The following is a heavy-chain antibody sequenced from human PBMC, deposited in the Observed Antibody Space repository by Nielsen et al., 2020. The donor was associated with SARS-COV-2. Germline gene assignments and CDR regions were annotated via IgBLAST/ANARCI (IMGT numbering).Heavy chain of an antibody. CDR2: LDPEDGET. J-gene: IGHJ5*02. Sequence: ASVKVSCKVSGCTLTELSMHWVRQAPGKGLEWMGGLDPEDGETIYAQKFQGRVTMTEDTSTDTAYMELSSLRSEDTAVYYCATARIFGVANWFDPWGQGTLVTVSS. V-gene: IGHV1-24*01. D-gene: IGHD3-3*01. CDR3: ATARIFGVANWFDP. CDR1: GCTLTELS.